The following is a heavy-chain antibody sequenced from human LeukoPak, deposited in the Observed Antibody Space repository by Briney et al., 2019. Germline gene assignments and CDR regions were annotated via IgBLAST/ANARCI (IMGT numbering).Heavy chain of an antibody. Sequence: GGSLRLSCVASGFTFSSYAMHWVRQAPGKGLEWVALISYDGTKKYYADSVKGRFTISRGNSKNTLYLQMNSLRAEDTAVYYCARKVGATYFDYWGQGTLVTVSS. CDR2: ISYDGTKK. CDR3: ARKVGATYFDY. V-gene: IGHV3-30-3*01. CDR1: GFTFSSYA. D-gene: IGHD1-26*01. J-gene: IGHJ4*02.